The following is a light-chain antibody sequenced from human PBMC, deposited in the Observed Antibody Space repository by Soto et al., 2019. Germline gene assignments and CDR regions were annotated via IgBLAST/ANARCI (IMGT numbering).Light chain of an antibody. CDR2: AAS. CDR1: QGISSY. J-gene: IGKJ3*01. CDR3: QQLNSYPR. Sequence: DIQFTQSPSFLSASVGDRVTITCRASQGISSYLAWYQQKPGKAPKLLIYAASTLQSGVPSRFSGSGSGTEFTLTISSLQPEDFATYYCQQLNSYPRFGPGTKVDIK. V-gene: IGKV1-9*01.